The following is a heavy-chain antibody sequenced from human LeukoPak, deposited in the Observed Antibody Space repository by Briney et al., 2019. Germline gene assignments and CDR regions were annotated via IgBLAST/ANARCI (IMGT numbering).Heavy chain of an antibody. CDR1: RLTFSNYA. CDR2: ISGSGGST. J-gene: IGHJ4*02. Sequence: PGGSLRLSCTASRLTFSNYAMVWVRQAPGKGLEWVSVISGSGGSTYYADSVKGRFTISRDNSKDTLFLQMNSLRTEDTAVYYCAKRSNFWTGYLDYWGQGTLVTVSS. CDR3: AKRSNFWTGYLDY. V-gene: IGHV3-23*01. D-gene: IGHD3/OR15-3a*01.